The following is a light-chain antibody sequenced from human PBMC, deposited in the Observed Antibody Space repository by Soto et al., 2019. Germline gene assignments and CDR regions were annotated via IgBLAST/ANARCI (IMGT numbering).Light chain of an antibody. CDR3: CSHGGRHSYV. Sequence: QSVLSQPRSVSGSPGQSVTISCTGTSSDVDGYDYVSWYQQHPGKAPNLMIYGVTKRPSGVPDRFSGSKSGNTASLAISGLQAEDESDYYCCSHGGRHSYVFGTGTKVTVL. J-gene: IGLJ1*01. CDR1: SSDVDGYDY. V-gene: IGLV2-11*01. CDR2: GVT.